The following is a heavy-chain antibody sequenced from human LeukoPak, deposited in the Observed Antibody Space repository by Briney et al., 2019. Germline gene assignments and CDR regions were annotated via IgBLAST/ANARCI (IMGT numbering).Heavy chain of an antibody. D-gene: IGHD2-2*01. J-gene: IGHJ4*02. CDR3: AREYCSSTSCYLGGQDFDY. V-gene: IGHV3-7*01. Sequence: GGSLRLSCAASGFTFSSYWMSWVRQAPGKGLEWVANIKQEGSEKYYVDSLKGRFTISRDNAKNSLYLQMNSLRAEDTAVYSCAREYCSSTSCYLGGQDFDYWGQGTLVTVSS. CDR2: IKQEGSEK. CDR1: GFTFSSYW.